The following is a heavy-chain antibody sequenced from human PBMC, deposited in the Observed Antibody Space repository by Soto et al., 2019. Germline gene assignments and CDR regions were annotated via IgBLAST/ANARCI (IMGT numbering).Heavy chain of an antibody. CDR2: INPNSGGT. D-gene: IGHD2-2*02. Sequence: VKVSCKASGYTFSCYYIHWLRQAPGQGLEWMGWINPNSGGTNYAQKFQGRVTVTRDTPTSTAYMELSRLTSDDTAVYYCARSLTEGYCTITGCYTRPLYGMDVWGQGTTVTVSS. V-gene: IGHV1-2*02. CDR1: GYTFSCYY. CDR3: ARSLTEGYCTITGCYTRPLYGMDV. J-gene: IGHJ6*02.